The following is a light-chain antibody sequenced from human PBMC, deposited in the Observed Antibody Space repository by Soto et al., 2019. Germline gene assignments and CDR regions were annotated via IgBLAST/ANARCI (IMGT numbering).Light chain of an antibody. CDR3: AAWDDSLSGHFV. CDR1: SSNIGTNT. J-gene: IGLJ1*01. Sequence: QSALTQPPSASGTPGQRVTISCSGSSSNIGTNTVSWYQHLPGTAPKLLIYNNNQRPSGVPDRFSGSKPGTSASLAISGLQSEDEADYYGAAWDDSLSGHFVFGTGTKVTVL. V-gene: IGLV1-44*01. CDR2: NNN.